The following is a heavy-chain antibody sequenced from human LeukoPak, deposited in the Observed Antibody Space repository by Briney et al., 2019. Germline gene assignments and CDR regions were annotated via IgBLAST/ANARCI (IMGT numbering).Heavy chain of an antibody. CDR1: GFTFSNYA. D-gene: IGHD4/OR15-4a*01. J-gene: IGHJ4*02. CDR3: ASGLYGGVFDN. Sequence: GGSLRLSCVMSGFTFSNYAMNWVRQAPGKGLEWVSDISTSSDSTYHIGSVRGRFTISRDNSKNTLYLQMNSLRVDDTAVYYCASGLYGGVFDNWGQGTLVTASS. CDR2: ISTSSDST. V-gene: IGHV3-23*01.